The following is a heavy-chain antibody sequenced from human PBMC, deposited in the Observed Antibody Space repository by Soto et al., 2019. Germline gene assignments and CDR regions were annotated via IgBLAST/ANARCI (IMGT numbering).Heavy chain of an antibody. CDR3: ARDGCSSTSCLFDY. D-gene: IGHD2-2*01. J-gene: IGHJ4*02. CDR1: GYTFTSYG. CDR2: ISAYNGNT. V-gene: IGHV1-18*01. Sequence: ASVKVSCKASGYTFTSYGLIWVRQAPGQGLEWMGWISAYNGNTNYAQKLQGRVTMTTDTSTSTAYMELRSLRSDDTAVYYCARDGCSSTSCLFDYWGQGTLVTVSS.